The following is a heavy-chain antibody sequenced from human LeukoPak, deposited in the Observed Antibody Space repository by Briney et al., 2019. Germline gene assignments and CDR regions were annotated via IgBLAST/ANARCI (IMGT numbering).Heavy chain of an antibody. D-gene: IGHD1-7*01. J-gene: IGHJ5*02. Sequence: ASVKVSCKASGGTFSSYAISWVRQAPGQGLEWMGGIIPIFGTANYAQKFQGRVTITTDESTSTAYMELSSLRSEDTTVYYCARDNYAGANWFDPWGQGTLVTVSS. V-gene: IGHV1-69*05. CDR1: GGTFSSYA. CDR2: IIPIFGTA. CDR3: ARDNYAGANWFDP.